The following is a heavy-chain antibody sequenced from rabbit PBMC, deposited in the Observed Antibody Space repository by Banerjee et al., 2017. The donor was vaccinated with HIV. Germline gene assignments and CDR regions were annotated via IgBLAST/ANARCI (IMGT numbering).Heavy chain of an antibody. D-gene: IGHD8-1*01. J-gene: IGHJ4*01. Sequence: QEQLVESGGGLVQPGGSLKLSCKASGFDFSSYGVSWVRQAPGKGLEWIGYIDPVFRSTYYASWVNGRFTISSHNAQNTLYLQLNSLTAADTATYFCARDQWTDSTYNKRYFNLWGPGTLVTVS. CDR1: GFDFSSYG. CDR2: IDPVFRST. CDR3: ARDQWTDSTYNKRYFNL. V-gene: IGHV1S47*01.